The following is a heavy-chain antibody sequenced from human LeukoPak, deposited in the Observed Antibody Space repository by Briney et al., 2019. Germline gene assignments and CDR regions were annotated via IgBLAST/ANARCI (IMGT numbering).Heavy chain of an antibody. CDR2: FDPEECET. CDR1: GYTLTELS. Sequence: ASVKVSCKVSGYTLTELSMHWVRQAPGKGLEWMGGFDPEECETIYAQKFQGRVTMTEDTSTDTAYMELSSLRSEDTAVYYCATGLRYPITMVRGVIIQPKYYFDYWGQGTLVTVSS. V-gene: IGHV1-24*01. D-gene: IGHD3-10*01. J-gene: IGHJ4*02. CDR3: ATGLRYPITMVRGVIIQPKYYFDY.